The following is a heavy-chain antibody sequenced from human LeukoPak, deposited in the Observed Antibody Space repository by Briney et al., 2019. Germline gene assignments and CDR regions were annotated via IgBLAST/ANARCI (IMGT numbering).Heavy chain of an antibody. V-gene: IGHV3-21*01. D-gene: IGHD5-12*01. Sequence: GGSLRLSCAASGFTFSSYSMNWVRQAPWKGLEWVSSISSSSSYIYYADSVKGRFTISRDNAKNSLYLQMNSLRAEDTAVYYCARGRGYSGYDFFDYWGQGTLVTVSS. CDR2: ISSSSSYI. CDR1: GFTFSSYS. J-gene: IGHJ4*02. CDR3: ARGRGYSGYDFFDY.